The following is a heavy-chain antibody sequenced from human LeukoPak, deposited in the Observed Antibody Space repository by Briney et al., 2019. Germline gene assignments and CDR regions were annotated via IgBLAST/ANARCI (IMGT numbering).Heavy chain of an antibody. J-gene: IGHJ6*02. D-gene: IGHD3-16*01. CDR1: RFTFSDYY. CDR3: AREGAGTNYYYYYGMDV. Sequence: GGSLRLSCAASRFTFSDYYMSWIRQAPGKGLEWVSYISSSSSYTNYADSGKGRFTISRDNAKNSLYLQMNSLRAEDTAVYYCAREGAGTNYYYYYGMDVWGQGTTVTVSS. V-gene: IGHV3-11*06. CDR2: ISSSSSYT.